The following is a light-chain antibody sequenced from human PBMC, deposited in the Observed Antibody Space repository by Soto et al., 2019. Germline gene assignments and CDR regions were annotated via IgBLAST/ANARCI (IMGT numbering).Light chain of an antibody. J-gene: IGLJ3*02. CDR3: GTWDSSLSAGV. CDR2: ENN. V-gene: IGLV1-51*02. CDR1: NSNIGNNY. Sequence: QPVLTQPPSVSAAPGQKVTISCSGSNSNIGNNYVSWYQQLPGTAPKLLIYENNRRPSGIPDRFSGSKSGTSATLGITGLQTGDEADYYCGTWDSSLSAGVFGGGTQLTVL.